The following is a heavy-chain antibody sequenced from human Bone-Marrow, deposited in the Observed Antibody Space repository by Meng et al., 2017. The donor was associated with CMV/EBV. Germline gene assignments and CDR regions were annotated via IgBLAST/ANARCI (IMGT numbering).Heavy chain of an antibody. CDR2: FYSGEST. J-gene: IGHJ4*02. Sequence: SGGSVNSGSDYWSWIRQPPGKGLEWIGHFYSGESTNYNPSLKGRVTISVDASKNQFSLKLISVTAADTAVYFCARAGNWNYRNYFDYWGQGALVTVSS. CDR1: GGSVNSGSDY. V-gene: IGHV4-61*01. CDR3: ARAGNWNYRNYFDY. D-gene: IGHD1-7*01.